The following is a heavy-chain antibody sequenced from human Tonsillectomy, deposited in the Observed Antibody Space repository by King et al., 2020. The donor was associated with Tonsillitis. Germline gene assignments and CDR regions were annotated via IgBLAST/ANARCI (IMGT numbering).Heavy chain of an antibody. CDR2: ISWNSGSI. J-gene: IGHJ2*01. CDR3: ATGGMAVAGTDWYFDS. V-gene: IGHV3-9*01. CDR1: GFTFDDYA. D-gene: IGHD6-13*01. Sequence: DVQLVESGGGLVQPGRSLRLSCAASGFTFDDYAMHWVRQAPGKGLEWVSGISWNSGSIGYADSVKGRFIISRDNAKNSLYLQMNSLRAEDTALYYCATGGMAVAGTDWYFDSWGRGTLVTVSS.